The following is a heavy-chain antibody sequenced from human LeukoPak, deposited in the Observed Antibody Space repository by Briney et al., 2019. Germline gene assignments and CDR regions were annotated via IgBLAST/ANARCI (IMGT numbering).Heavy chain of an antibody. CDR1: GNYW. J-gene: IGHJ3*01. CDR2: INSDGSWT. V-gene: IGHV3-74*01. D-gene: IGHD3-3*01. CDR3: ARVVSGPNIGRDAFAV. Sequence: GGSLRLSCAASGNYWMHWVRQAPGKGLVWVSHINSDGSWTSYADSVKGRFTISKDNAKNTVYLQMNSLRAEDTAIYYCARVVSGPNIGRDAFAVWARGTMVTVSS.